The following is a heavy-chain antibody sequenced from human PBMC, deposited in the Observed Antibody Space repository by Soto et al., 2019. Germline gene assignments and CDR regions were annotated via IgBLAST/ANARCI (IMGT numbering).Heavy chain of an antibody. CDR1: GGTFSSYT. Sequence: QVQLVQSGAEVKEPGSSVKVSCKASGGTFSSYTISWVRQAPGQGLEWMGRIIPILNRANYAQQFRGRVAIIADKSTSTAYMERSSLSAEAAAVYYWAREILGANHYYFDVWGQGTLVTVSS. V-gene: IGHV1-69*08. D-gene: IGHD1-26*01. J-gene: IGHJ4*02. CDR3: AREILGANHYYFDV. CDR2: IIPILNRA.